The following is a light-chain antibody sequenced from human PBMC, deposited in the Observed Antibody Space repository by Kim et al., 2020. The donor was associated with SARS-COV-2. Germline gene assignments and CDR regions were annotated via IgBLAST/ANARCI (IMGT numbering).Light chain of an antibody. CDR3: QKYYSTPRM. V-gene: IGKV4-1*01. J-gene: IGKJ1*01. Sequence: ANTKRKTRQNVLYSAKNKNYSEWYKNKPGQSPQRRISRASIRESGVPHRVSGGGSGTDITLTTSSVQAEDVAVYYSQKYYSTPRMFGQGTKMDIK. CDR1: QNVLYSAKNKNY. CDR2: RAS.